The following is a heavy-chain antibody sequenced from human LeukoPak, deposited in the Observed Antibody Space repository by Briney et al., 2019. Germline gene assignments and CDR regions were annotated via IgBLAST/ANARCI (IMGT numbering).Heavy chain of an antibody. CDR1: GYSFTSYW. D-gene: IGHD4-11*01. J-gene: IGHJ4*02. Sequence: HGESLRISCKGSGYSFTSYWISWARQMPGKGLEWMGRIDPSDSYTNYSPSFQGHVTISADKSISTAYLQWSSLKASDTAMYYCARTPAVTPDYWGQGTLVTVSS. V-gene: IGHV5-10-1*01. CDR3: ARTPAVTPDY. CDR2: IDPSDSYT.